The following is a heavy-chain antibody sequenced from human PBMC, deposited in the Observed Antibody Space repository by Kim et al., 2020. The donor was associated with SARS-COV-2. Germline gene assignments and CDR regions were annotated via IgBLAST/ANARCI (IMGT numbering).Heavy chain of an antibody. V-gene: IGHV3-23*01. D-gene: IGHD2-21*02. J-gene: IGHJ6*02. CDR1: GFTFSSYA. CDR3: AKGDRYCGGDCYSPYYYGMDV. Sequence: GGSLRLSCAASGFTFSSYAMSWVRQAPGKGLEWVSSISGSGASTYYADSVKGRFTISRDSSKNTLYVQMNSLRAEDTALYYCAKGDRYCGGDCYSPYYYGMDVWGQGTTVTVSS. CDR2: ISGSGAST.